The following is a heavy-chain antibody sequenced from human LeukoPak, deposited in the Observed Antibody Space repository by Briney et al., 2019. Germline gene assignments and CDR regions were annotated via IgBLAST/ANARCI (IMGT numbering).Heavy chain of an antibody. CDR1: GGSISSYY. V-gene: IGHV4-59*01. D-gene: IGHD3-22*01. CDR3: ARVNYDSSGYPEADAFDI. CDR2: IYYSGST. J-gene: IGHJ3*02. Sequence: SETLSLTCTVSGGSISSYYWSWIRQPPGKGLEWIGYIYYSGSTNYNPSLKSRVTISVDTSKNQFSLKLSSVTAADTAVYYCARVNYDSSGYPEADAFDIWGQGTMVTVSS.